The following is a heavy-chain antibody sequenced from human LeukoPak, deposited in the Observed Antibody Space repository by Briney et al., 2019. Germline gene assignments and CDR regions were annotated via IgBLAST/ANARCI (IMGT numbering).Heavy chain of an antibody. CDR2: MNPNSGNT. V-gene: IGHV1-8*01. CDR3: ARDPWPRYSYGFLGGRGWFDP. J-gene: IGHJ5*02. Sequence: ASVKVSCKASGYTFTSYDINWVRRATGQGLEWMGWMNPNSGNTGYAQKFQGRVTMTTDTSTSTAYMELRSLRSDDTAVYYCARDPWPRYSYGFLGGRGWFDPWGQGTLVTVSS. CDR1: GYTFTSYD. D-gene: IGHD5-18*01.